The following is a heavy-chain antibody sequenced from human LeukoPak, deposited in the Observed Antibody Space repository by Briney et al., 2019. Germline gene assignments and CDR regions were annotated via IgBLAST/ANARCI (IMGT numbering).Heavy chain of an antibody. J-gene: IGHJ4*02. Sequence: QPGGSLRLSCAASGFTFSSHWMGWVRQAPGKGLEWVANMTQHGSEKYYVDSMKGRFAISRDNARNSLYLQLNSLRAEDTAVYYCERAGYGGALDYWGQGTLVTVSS. V-gene: IGHV3-7*03. CDR3: ERAGYGGALDY. CDR2: MTQHGSEK. CDR1: GFTFSSHW. D-gene: IGHD4-23*01.